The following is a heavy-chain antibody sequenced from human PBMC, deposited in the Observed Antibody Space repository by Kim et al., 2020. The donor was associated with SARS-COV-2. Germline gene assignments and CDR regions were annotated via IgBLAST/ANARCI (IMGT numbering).Heavy chain of an antibody. V-gene: IGHV1-18*01. D-gene: IGHD3-9*01. CDR2: ISAYNGNT. J-gene: IGHJ4*02. CDR3: ARDMLYFDWLTESFDY. Sequence: ASVKVSCKASGYTFTSYGISWVRQAPGQGLEWMGWISAYNGNTNYAQKLQGRATMTTDTSTSTAYMELRSLRSDDTAVYYCARDMLYFDWLTESFDYWGQGTLVTVSS. CDR1: GYTFTSYG.